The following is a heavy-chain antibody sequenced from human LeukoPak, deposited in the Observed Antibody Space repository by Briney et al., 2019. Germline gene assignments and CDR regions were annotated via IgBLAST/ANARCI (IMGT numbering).Heavy chain of an antibody. J-gene: IGHJ5*02. V-gene: IGHV1-18*01. Sequence: ASVKVSCKASGYTFTSYGISWVRQAPGQGLEWMGWISAYNGNTNYAQKLQGRVTMTTDTSTSTAYMELRSLRSDDTAVHYCARDLIVVVPAAIGGNWFDPWGQGTLVTVSS. D-gene: IGHD2-2*02. CDR3: ARDLIVVVPAAIGGNWFDP. CDR1: GYTFTSYG. CDR2: ISAYNGNT.